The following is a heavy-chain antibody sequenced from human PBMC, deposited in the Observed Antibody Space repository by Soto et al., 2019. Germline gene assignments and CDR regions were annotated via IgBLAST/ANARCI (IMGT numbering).Heavy chain of an antibody. V-gene: IGHV1-69*13. D-gene: IGHD3-22*01. CDR1: GGTFSSYA. Sequence: GASVKVSCKASGGTFSSYAISWVRQAPVQGLEWMGGIIPIFGTANYAQKFQGRVTITADESTSTAYMELSSLRSEDTAVYYCARTIHEYYYDSSGMGWSAFDSWGQGKMVTVSS. J-gene: IGHJ3*02. CDR3: ARTIHEYYYDSSGMGWSAFDS. CDR2: IIPIFGTA.